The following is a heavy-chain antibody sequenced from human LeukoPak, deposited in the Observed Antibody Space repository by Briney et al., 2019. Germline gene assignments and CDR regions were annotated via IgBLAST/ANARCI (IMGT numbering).Heavy chain of an antibody. V-gene: IGHV3-23*01. D-gene: IGHD3-22*01. CDR1: GFTFSSYS. J-gene: IGHJ6*02. CDR3: AKNVESDSRRYYYGMDV. Sequence: GGSLRLSCAASGFTFSSYSMNWVRQAPGKGLEWVSLISGSGGGTYYADSVKGRFTISRDNSKNTLYLQMNSLRAEDTAVYYCAKNVESDSRRYYYGMDVWGQGTTVTVSS. CDR2: ISGSGGGT.